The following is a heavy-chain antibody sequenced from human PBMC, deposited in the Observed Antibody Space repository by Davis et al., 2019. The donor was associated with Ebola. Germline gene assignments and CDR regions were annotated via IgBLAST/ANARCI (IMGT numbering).Heavy chain of an antibody. J-gene: IGHJ4*02. CDR3: TTDRGDYGNDY. Sequence: GESLKISCVASGFTFTNAWMSWVRQAPGKGLEWVGRIKSKSAGGTTDYAAPVKGRFTISRDDSKNTLYLQMNSLKTEDTAVYYCTTDRGDYGNDYWGQGTLVTVSS. CDR1: GFTFTNAW. CDR2: IKSKSAGGTT. V-gene: IGHV3-15*05. D-gene: IGHD4-17*01.